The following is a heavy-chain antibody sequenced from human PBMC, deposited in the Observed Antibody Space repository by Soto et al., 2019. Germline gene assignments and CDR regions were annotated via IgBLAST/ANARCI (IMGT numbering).Heavy chain of an antibody. CDR2: IWCDGSNK. CDR3: AKFQSNWNYVSYYYYMDV. V-gene: IGHV3-33*06. J-gene: IGHJ6*03. D-gene: IGHD1-7*01. Sequence: GGSLRLSCAASGFAFSSKGMHWVRQAPGKGLEWVSTIWCDGSNKYYADSVKGRFTISRDNSKNTLYLQMNSLRAEDTAVYYCAKFQSNWNYVSYYYYMDVWGKGTTVTVSS. CDR1: GFAFSSKG.